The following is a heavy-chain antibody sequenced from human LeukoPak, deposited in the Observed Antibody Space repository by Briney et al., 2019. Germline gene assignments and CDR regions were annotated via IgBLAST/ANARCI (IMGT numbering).Heavy chain of an antibody. Sequence: ASVKVSCKASGYTFTGYYMHWVRQAPGQGLGWMGWIDPNTGGTNYAQKFQGRVTMTRDTSISTAYMELSRLRSDDTAVYYCARGNYDFWTYWGQGTLVTVSS. CDR3: ARGNYDFWTY. D-gene: IGHD3-3*01. CDR1: GYTFTGYY. V-gene: IGHV1-2*02. J-gene: IGHJ4*02. CDR2: IDPNTGGT.